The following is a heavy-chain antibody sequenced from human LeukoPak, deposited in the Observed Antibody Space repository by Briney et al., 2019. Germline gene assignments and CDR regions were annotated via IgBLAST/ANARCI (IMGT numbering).Heavy chain of an antibody. CDR3: ASGISYYYDSSAYYVGY. V-gene: IGHV4-38-2*02. J-gene: IGHJ4*02. CDR1: GYSISSGYY. D-gene: IGHD3-22*01. Sequence: PSETLSLTCTVSGYSISSGYYWGWIRQPPGKGLEWIGNIYYSGSTYYNPSLKSRVTISVDTSKNQFSLKLSSVTAADTAVYYCASGISYYYDSSAYYVGYWGQGTLVTVSS. CDR2: IYYSGST.